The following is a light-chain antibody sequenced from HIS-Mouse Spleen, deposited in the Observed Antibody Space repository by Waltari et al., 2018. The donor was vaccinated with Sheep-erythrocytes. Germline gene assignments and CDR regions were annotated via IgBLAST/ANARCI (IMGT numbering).Light chain of an antibody. CDR1: SSDAGGYNH. CDR3: CSYAGSYNHV. V-gene: IGLV2-11*01. J-gene: IGLJ1*01. CDR2: DVS. Sequence: QSALTQPRSVSGSPGPSVTISCPGTSSDAGGYNHVPWYQQHPGKAPKLMIYDVSKRPSGVPDRFAGSKSGNTASLTISGLQAEDEADYYCCSYAGSYNHVFATGTKVTVL.